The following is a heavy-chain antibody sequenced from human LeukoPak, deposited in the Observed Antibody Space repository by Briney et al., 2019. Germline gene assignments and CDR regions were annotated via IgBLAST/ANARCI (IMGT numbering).Heavy chain of an antibody. Sequence: SETLSLTCAVYGGSFSGYYWSWIRQPPGKGLEWIGEINHSGSTNYNPSLKSRVTISVDTSKNQFSLKLSSVTAADTAVYYCASGYYGSGSYPFDYWGQGTLVTVSS. J-gene: IGHJ4*02. CDR3: ASGYYGSGSYPFDY. D-gene: IGHD3-10*01. CDR2: INHSGST. V-gene: IGHV4-34*01. CDR1: GGSFSGYY.